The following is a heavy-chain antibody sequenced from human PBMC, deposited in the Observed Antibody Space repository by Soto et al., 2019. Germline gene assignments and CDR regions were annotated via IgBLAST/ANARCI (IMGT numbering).Heavy chain of an antibody. Sequence: QVHLQESGPGLVRTSEALSLTCTVSGDSINNYYWSWMRLPAGKGLEWIGRIYSNGNTYCNPSLKSRVSMSVDTSKNQFSLILKSVTAADTAVYYCARGGAVATTAHFDHWGQGTLVTVSS. D-gene: IGHD5-12*01. J-gene: IGHJ4*02. V-gene: IGHV4-4*07. CDR2: IYSNGNT. CDR1: GDSINNYY. CDR3: ARGGAVATTAHFDH.